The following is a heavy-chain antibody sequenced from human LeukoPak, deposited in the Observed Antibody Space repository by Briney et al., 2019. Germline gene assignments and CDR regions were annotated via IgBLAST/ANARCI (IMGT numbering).Heavy chain of an antibody. Sequence: GASVKVSCKASGYTFTSYDINWVRQATGQGLEWMGWMNPNSGNTGYAQKFQGRVTMTRNTSISTAYMGLSSLRSEDTAVYYCARVSSSWYSWFDPWGRGTLATVSS. J-gene: IGHJ5*02. D-gene: IGHD6-13*01. CDR2: MNPNSGNT. CDR3: ARVSSSWYSWFDP. V-gene: IGHV1-8*01. CDR1: GYTFTSYD.